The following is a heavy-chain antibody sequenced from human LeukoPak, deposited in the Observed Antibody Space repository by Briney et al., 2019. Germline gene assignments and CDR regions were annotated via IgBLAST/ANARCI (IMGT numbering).Heavy chain of an antibody. CDR3: AGGDILTGPPGWFDP. CDR2: IYHSGST. CDR1: GGSISSYY. J-gene: IGHJ5*02. Sequence: SETLSLTCTVSGGSISSYYWGWIRQPPGKGLEWIGSIYHSGSTYYNPSLKSRVTISVDTPKNQFSLKLSSVTAADTAVYYCAGGDILTGPPGWFDPWGQGTLVTVSS. V-gene: IGHV4-38-2*02. D-gene: IGHD3-9*01.